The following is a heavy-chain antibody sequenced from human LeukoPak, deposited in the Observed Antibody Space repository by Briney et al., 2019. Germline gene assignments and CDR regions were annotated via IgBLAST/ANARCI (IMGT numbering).Heavy chain of an antibody. CDR3: AKGKAAGLLDWFDP. D-gene: IGHD6-19*01. V-gene: IGHV3-23*01. Sequence: PGGSLRLSCAASGFTFSAYAMSWVRQAPGKGLEWVSTIDGSGSGTYYVDSVKGRFAVSRDNSMNTMYLHMNSLRAEDAAVYYCAKGKAAGLLDWFDPWGQGTLVTVSS. CDR1: GFTFSAYA. J-gene: IGHJ5*02. CDR2: IDGSGSGT.